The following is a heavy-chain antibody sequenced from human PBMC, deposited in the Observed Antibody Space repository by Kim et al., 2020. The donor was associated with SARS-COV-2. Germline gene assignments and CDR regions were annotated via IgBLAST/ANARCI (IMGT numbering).Heavy chain of an antibody. CDR1: GFTFSSYG. J-gene: IGHJ4*02. D-gene: IGHD6-13*01. CDR2: IWYDGSNK. V-gene: IGHV3-33*01. CDR3: AREAQQDLSSSWSTDYFDD. Sequence: GGSLRLSCAASGFTFSSYGMHWVRQAPGKGLEWVAVIWYDGSNKYYADSVKGRFTISRDNSKNTLYLQMNSLRAEDTAVYYCAREAQQDLSSSWSTDYFDDWGQGTLVTVSS.